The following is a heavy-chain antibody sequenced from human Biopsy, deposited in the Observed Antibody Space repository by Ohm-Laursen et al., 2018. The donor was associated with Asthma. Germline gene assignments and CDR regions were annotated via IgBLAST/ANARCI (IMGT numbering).Heavy chain of an antibody. D-gene: IGHD6-19*01. CDR2: INWNGGST. V-gene: IGHV3-20*01. CDR3: GRDMGGFGSGWFPVEF. J-gene: IGHJ4*02. Sequence: SLRLSCTASGFTFDDYGMSWVRQAPGKGLDWVSGINWNGGSTGYADSVKGRFTISRDNAKNSLYLQMNSLRAEDTALYHCGRDMGGFGSGWFPVEFWGRGTLVTVSS. CDR1: GFTFDDYG.